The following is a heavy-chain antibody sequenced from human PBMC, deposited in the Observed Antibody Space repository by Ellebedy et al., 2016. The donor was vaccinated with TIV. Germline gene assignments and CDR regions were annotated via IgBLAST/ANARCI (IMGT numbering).Heavy chain of an antibody. J-gene: IGHJ3*02. CDR3: ARARYSSSWPDAFNI. CDR2: IYPGDSDT. D-gene: IGHD6-13*01. Sequence: GESLKISCKASGYTFANYWIGWVRQMPGKGLEWMAIIYPGDSDTRYSPSFRGQVTISADKSISTAYLHWNSLKASDTAMYYCARARYSSSWPDAFNIWGQGTVVTVSS. V-gene: IGHV5-51*01. CDR1: GYTFANYW.